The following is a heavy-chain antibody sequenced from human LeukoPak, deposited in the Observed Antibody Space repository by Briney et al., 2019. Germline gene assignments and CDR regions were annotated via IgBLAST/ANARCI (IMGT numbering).Heavy chain of an antibody. D-gene: IGHD2-15*01. Sequence: PSETLSHTCTVSGGSISSYYWSWIRQPPGKGLEWIGYIYYSGSTNYNPSLKSRVTISVDTSKNQFSLKLSSVTAADTAVYYCARDRAATNWFDPWGQGTLVTVSS. CDR2: IYYSGST. CDR3: ARDRAATNWFDP. J-gene: IGHJ5*02. V-gene: IGHV4-59*01. CDR1: GGSISSYY.